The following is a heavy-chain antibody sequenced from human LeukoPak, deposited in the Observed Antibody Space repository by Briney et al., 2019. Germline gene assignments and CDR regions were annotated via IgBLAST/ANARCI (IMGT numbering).Heavy chain of an antibody. Sequence: GGSLRLSCAASGFTFSSYAMSWVRQAPGKGLEWVSAISGSGGSTYYADSVKGRFTISRDNSKNTLYLQMNSLRAEDTAVYYCAKDSVLWFGELLSSFGYWGQGTLATVSS. D-gene: IGHD3-10*01. CDR2: ISGSGGST. CDR3: AKDSVLWFGELLSSFGY. CDR1: GFTFSSYA. V-gene: IGHV3-23*01. J-gene: IGHJ4*02.